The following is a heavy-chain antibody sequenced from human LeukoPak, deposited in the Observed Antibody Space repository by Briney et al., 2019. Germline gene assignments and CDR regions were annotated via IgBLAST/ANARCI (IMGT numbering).Heavy chain of an antibody. V-gene: IGHV1-69*05. CDR1: GGTFSSYT. CDR2: IIPIFGTA. CDR3: ASTHSSGWYDDWFDP. D-gene: IGHD6-19*01. Sequence: SVKVSCKASGGTFSSYTISWVRQAPGQGLEWMGRIIPIFGTANYAQKFQGRVTITTDESTSTAYMELSSLRSEDTAVYYCASTHSSGWYDDWFDPWGQGTLVTVSS. J-gene: IGHJ5*02.